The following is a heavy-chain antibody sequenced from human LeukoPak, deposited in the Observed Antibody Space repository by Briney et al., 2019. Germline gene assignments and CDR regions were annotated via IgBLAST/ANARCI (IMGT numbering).Heavy chain of an antibody. CDR1: GGSISSYY. J-gene: IGHJ4*02. CDR3: ARGGLYGSGSYYITPFDY. V-gene: IGHV4-59*01. Sequence: PSETLSLTCTVSGGSISSYYWSWIRQPPGKGLEWIGYIYYSGSTNYNPSLKSRVTISVDTSKNQFSLKLSSVTAADTAVYYCARGGLYGSGSYYITPFDYWGQGTLVTVSS. D-gene: IGHD3-10*01. CDR2: IYYSGST.